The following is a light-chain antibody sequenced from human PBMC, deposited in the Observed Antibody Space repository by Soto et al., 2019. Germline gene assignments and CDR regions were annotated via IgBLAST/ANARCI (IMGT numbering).Light chain of an antibody. CDR2: AAS. CDR1: QDISNY. V-gene: IGKV1-27*01. J-gene: IGKJ1*01. CDR3: QKYNSGPRT. Sequence: DIQMTQSPSSLSASVRDRVTITCRASQDISNYLAWYQQKPGKVPKLLIYAASTLQSGVPSRFSGSGSGTDFTLTIISLQPEDVATYYCQKYNSGPRTFGQGTKVEIK.